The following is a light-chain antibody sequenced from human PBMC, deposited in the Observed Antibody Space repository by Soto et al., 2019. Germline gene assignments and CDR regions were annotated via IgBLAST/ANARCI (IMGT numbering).Light chain of an antibody. CDR3: QQYHIWLT. V-gene: IGKV3-15*01. Sequence: EVVLTQSPATLSVSPGERGTLSCRASQSVKSNLAWYQQKPGQAPRLLIYDASNRATRIPARFSGSGSGTEFTLTISSLQSEDFAIYYCQQYHIWLTFGGGTKVEIK. CDR1: QSVKSN. CDR2: DAS. J-gene: IGKJ4*01.